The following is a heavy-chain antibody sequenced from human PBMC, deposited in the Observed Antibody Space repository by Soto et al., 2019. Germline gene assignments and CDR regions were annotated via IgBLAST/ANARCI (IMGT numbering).Heavy chain of an antibody. Sequence: SETLSLTCTVSGGSISSSNYYWGWIRQPPGKGLEWIGSVSYSGNTYYSPSLKSRVTISVDTSRNQFSLKLSSVTAADTAVYYCAETGNSRVDYWGQGTLVTVSS. CDR1: GGSISSSNYY. CDR2: VSYSGNT. V-gene: IGHV4-39*01. J-gene: IGHJ4*02. D-gene: IGHD7-27*01. CDR3: AETGNSRVDY.